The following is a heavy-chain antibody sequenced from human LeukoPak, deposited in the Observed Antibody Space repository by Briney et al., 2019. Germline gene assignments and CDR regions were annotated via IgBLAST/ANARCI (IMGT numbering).Heavy chain of an antibody. J-gene: IGHJ3*02. V-gene: IGHV3-23*01. CDR1: GFTFNSYA. CDR3: ARVSPVSGTAFDI. CDR2: ISGSGGST. Sequence: QSGGSLRLSCAVSGFTFNSYAMSWVRQAPGKGLEWVSTISGSGGSTYYADSVKGRFTISRDNSKNTLYLQMNSLRAEDTAVYYCARVSPVSGTAFDIWGQGTMVTVSS.